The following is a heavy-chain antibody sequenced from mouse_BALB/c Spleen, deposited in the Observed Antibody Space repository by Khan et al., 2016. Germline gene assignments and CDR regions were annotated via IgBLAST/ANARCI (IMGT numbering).Heavy chain of an antibody. CDR2: IWSDGST. J-gene: IGHJ4*01. Sequence: QVQLKESGPGLVAPSQSLSITCTVSGFSLISYGVHWVRQPPGKGLEWLVVIWSDGSTTYNSALKSRLSISKDNSKSQVLLKMNSLQSDDTAMYXCARMGYYYVMDYWGQGTSVTVSS. CDR1: GFSLISYG. CDR3: ARMGYYYVMDY. D-gene: IGHD4-1*01. V-gene: IGHV2-6*02.